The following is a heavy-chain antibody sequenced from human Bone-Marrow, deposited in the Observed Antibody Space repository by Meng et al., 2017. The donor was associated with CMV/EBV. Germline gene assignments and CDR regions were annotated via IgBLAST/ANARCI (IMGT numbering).Heavy chain of an antibody. CDR3: ARSSGWVDY. J-gene: IGHJ4*02. V-gene: IGHV4-61*02. D-gene: IGHD6-19*01. CDR2: IYTSEST. CDR1: GCSNSSGSYY. Sequence: QVQLQESGPGLVKPSQTLSLTCTVSGCSNSSGSYYWSWIRQPAGKGLEWIGRIYTSESTNYTPSLKSRVTISVDTSKNQFSLKLSSVTAADTAVYYCARSSGWVDYWGQGTLVTVSS.